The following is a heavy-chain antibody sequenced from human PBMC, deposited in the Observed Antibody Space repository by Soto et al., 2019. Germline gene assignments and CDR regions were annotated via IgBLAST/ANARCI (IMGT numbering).Heavy chain of an antibody. Sequence: PSETLSLTCAVSGDSITSSYWSWLRQPPGKGLEWIADTHHSGVTNYNPSLKSRVIISLDRSKNQFSLQLNSMTAADTAVYYCSRPEPFTAASPYWGQGTLVTVSS. D-gene: IGHD6-6*01. J-gene: IGHJ4*02. CDR3: SRPEPFTAASPY. CDR2: THHSGVT. V-gene: IGHV4-4*02. CDR1: GDSITSSYW.